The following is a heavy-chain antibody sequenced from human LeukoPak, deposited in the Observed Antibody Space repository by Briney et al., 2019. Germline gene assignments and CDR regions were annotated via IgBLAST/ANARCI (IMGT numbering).Heavy chain of an antibody. CDR2: IIPIFGTA. Sequence: ASVKVSCKASGGTFSSYAISWVRQAPGQGLEWMGGIIPIFGTANYAQKFQGRVTITTDESTSTAYMELSSLRSEDTAAYYCAREFASYSTHAQYYYMDVWGKGTTVTVSS. CDR3: AREFASYSTHAQYYYMDV. V-gene: IGHV1-69*05. J-gene: IGHJ6*03. CDR1: GGTFSSYA. D-gene: IGHD4-11*01.